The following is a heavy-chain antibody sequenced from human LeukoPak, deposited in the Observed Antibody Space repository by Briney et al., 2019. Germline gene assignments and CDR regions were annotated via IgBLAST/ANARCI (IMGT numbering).Heavy chain of an antibody. CDR3: ARARYYYDSSGYYVRNYFDY. V-gene: IGHV3-23*01. Sequence: PGGSLRLSCAASGFTLSTYAMSWVRQTPGKGLEWVAATSSSDAGTYYADSVKGRFTISRDNSKNTLYLQMNSLRAEDTAVYYCARARYYYDSSGYYVRNYFDYWGQGTLVTVSS. CDR1: GFTLSTYA. J-gene: IGHJ4*02. CDR2: TSSSDAGT. D-gene: IGHD3-22*01.